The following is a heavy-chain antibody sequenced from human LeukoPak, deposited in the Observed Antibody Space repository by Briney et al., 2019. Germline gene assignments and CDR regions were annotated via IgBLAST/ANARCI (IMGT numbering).Heavy chain of an antibody. CDR3: VKHFYNTGRWAFDV. CDR1: GFTFSNYA. Sequence: GGSLRLSCAASGFTFSNYAMSWVRQAPGKGLEWVSVVSYSVYTTWYADSVKGRFTISRDNSETTLFLQLNSLRAEDTAVYYCVKHFYNTGRWAFDVWGQGSMVTVSS. J-gene: IGHJ3*01. CDR2: VSYSVYTT. D-gene: IGHD2/OR15-2a*01. V-gene: IGHV3-23*01.